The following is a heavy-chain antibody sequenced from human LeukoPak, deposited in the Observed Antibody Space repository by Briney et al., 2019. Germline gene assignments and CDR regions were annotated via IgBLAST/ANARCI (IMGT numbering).Heavy chain of an antibody. J-gene: IGHJ4*02. CDR2: ISDSGGST. V-gene: IGHV3-23*01. CDR3: ATYDFWSGYGVGY. Sequence: GGSLRLSCAASGFTFSSYALGWVRQAPGKGLEWVSAISDSGGSTYYADSVKGRFTISRDNSKNTLYLQMNSLGAEDTAVYYCATYDFWSGYGVGYWGQGTLVTVSS. CDR1: GFTFSSYA. D-gene: IGHD3-3*01.